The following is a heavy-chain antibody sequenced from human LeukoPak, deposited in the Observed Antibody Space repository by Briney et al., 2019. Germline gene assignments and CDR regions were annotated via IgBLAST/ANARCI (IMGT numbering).Heavy chain of an antibody. V-gene: IGHV4-59*01. CDR2: IYYSGSA. D-gene: IGHD1-26*01. Sequence: SETLSLTCTVSGGSISSYYWSWIRQPPGKGLEWIGYIYYSGSANYNPSLKSRVTISVDTSKNQFSLKLSSVTAADTAVYYCARGWELPHFDYWGQGTLVTVSS. CDR3: ARGWELPHFDY. J-gene: IGHJ4*02. CDR1: GGSISSYY.